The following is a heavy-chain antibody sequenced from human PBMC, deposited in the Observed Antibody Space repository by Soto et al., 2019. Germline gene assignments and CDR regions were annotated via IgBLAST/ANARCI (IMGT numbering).Heavy chain of an antibody. D-gene: IGHD6-19*01. CDR2: ISFDGSQK. Sequence: QVPLVESGGGVVQPGRSLRLSCAASGFTFSSYGMHWVRQAPGKGLEWVAVISFDGSQKYYADSVKGRFSISRDKSKNTLYLQMNSLRADDTAVYYCAKDQDSSGWYDWGQGTLVTVSS. CDR3: AKDQDSSGWYD. J-gene: IGHJ4*02. V-gene: IGHV3-30*18. CDR1: GFTFSSYG.